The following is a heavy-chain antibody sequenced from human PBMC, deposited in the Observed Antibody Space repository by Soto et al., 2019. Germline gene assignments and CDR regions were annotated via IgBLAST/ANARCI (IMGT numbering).Heavy chain of an antibody. CDR1: GFTFSSYG. J-gene: IGHJ4*02. Sequence: PGGSLRLSCAASGFTFSSYGMHWVRQAPGKGLEWVAVISYDGSNKYYADSVKGRFTISRDNSKNTLYLQMNSLRAEDTAVYYCAKEVIVVVAGGYFDYWGQGTLVTVSS. V-gene: IGHV3-30*18. CDR2: ISYDGSNK. CDR3: AKEVIVVVAGGYFDY. D-gene: IGHD2-15*01.